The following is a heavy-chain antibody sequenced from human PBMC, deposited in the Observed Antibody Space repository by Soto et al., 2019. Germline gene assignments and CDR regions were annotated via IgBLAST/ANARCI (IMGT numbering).Heavy chain of an antibody. CDR2: IIPMFGTA. Sequence: QVQLVQSGAEVKKPESSVKVSCKAPGGTFSTYAISWVRQAPGQGLEWMGGIIPMFGTANYAQRFQDRVTDAADETTNTDYRELSSLRSEDTAVYFCASGIQLWLRRINSGYSGWGQGTLVTVSS. CDR1: GGTFSTYA. CDR3: ASGIQLWLRRINSGYSG. V-gene: IGHV1-69*12. J-gene: IGHJ4*02. D-gene: IGHD5-18*01.